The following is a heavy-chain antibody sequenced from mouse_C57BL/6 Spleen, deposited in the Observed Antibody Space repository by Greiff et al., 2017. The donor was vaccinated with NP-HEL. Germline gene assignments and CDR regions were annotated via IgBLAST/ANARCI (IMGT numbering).Heavy chain of an antibody. Sequence: VLLQQSGPELVKPGASVKISCKASGYAFSSSWMNWVKQRPGKGLEWIGRIYPGDGDTNYNGKFKGKGTLTADKSSSTAYMQLSSLTSEDSAVYFCARYEGLRGAMDYWGQGTSVTVSS. V-gene: IGHV1-82*01. J-gene: IGHJ4*01. D-gene: IGHD2-4*01. CDR2: IYPGDGDT. CDR3: ARYEGLRGAMDY. CDR1: GYAFSSSW.